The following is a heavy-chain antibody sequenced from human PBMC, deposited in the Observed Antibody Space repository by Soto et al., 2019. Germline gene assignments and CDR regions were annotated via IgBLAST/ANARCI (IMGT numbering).Heavy chain of an antibody. CDR3: ARAPETPPIFGVVVPYFSDY. CDR2: IFYSGSF. V-gene: IGHV4-31*03. CDR1: GGSISSGGSY. Sequence: QVQLQESGPGLVKPSQTLSLTCTVSGGSISSGGSYWSWIRQRPGKGLEWIGYIFYSGSFYYTPSLKSRVMISADTSKNQFSLKLSSVTAADTAVYYCARAPETPPIFGVVVPYFSDYWGRGTLVTVSS. D-gene: IGHD3-3*01. J-gene: IGHJ4*02.